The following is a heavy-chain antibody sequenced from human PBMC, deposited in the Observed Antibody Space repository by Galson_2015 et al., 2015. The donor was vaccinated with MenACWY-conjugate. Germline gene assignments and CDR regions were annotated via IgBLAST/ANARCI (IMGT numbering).Heavy chain of an antibody. CDR2: INSDGSRT. J-gene: IGHJ4*02. CDR1: GLTFSSSW. Sequence: SLRLSCAASGLTFSSSWMHWVRQAPGKGLVWVSYINSDGSRTTYADSVKGRFTISRDNAKNTLYLQMNSLRAEDTAVYYCARDRSYALDYWGQGTLATVSS. CDR3: ARDRSYALDY. V-gene: IGHV3-74*01. D-gene: IGHD3-16*01.